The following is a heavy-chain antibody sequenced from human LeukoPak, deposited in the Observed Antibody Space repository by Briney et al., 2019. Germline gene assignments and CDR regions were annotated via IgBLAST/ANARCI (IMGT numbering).Heavy chain of an antibody. CDR1: GGSFSGYY. CDR3: ARWWGFDP. CDR2: INHSGST. V-gene: IGHV4-34*01. D-gene: IGHD2-15*01. Sequence: SETLSLTCAVYGGSFSGYYWTWIRQPPGKGLEWIGEINHSGSTNYNPSLKSRVTISVDTSNKQFSLKLTSVTAADTAVYYCARWWGFDPWGQGTLVTVSS. J-gene: IGHJ5*02.